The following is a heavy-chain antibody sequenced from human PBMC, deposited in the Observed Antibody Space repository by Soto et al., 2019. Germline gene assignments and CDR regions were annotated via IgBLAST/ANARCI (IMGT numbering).Heavy chain of an antibody. CDR3: ARVSGIYYYGMDV. V-gene: IGHV4-34*01. CDR1: GGSISSGGYY. CDR2: INHSGST. J-gene: IGHJ6*02. D-gene: IGHD3-10*01. Sequence: SETLSLTCAVSGGSISSGGYYWSWIRQPPGKGLEWIGEINHSGSTNYNPSLKSRVTISVDTSKNQFSLKLSSVTAADTAVYYCARVSGIYYYGMDVWGQGTTVTVSS.